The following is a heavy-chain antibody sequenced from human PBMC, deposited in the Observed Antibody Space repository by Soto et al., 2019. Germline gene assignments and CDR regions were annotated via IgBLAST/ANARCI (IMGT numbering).Heavy chain of an antibody. V-gene: IGHV3-33*08. CDR2: IWYDGSNK. D-gene: IGHD5-12*01. Sequence: QSGGSLRLSCVYSGFTFSCYRMTWVGQAAGKGLEWVVVIWYDGSNKYYADSVKGRFTISRDNSKNTLYLKMNSLRAEDTAVYYCARGQVATAYYYGMDVWRKGNTV. J-gene: IGHJ6*04. CDR3: ARGQVATAYYYGMDV. CDR1: GFTFSCYR.